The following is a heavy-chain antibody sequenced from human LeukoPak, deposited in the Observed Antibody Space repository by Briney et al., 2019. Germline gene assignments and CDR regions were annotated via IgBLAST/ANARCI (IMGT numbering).Heavy chain of an antibody. CDR3: ARGRGFGELWNDYYYDDLDV. CDR1: GGTFSSYA. V-gene: IGHV1-69*06. J-gene: IGHJ6*04. Sequence: SVKVPCKASGGTFSSYAISWVRQAPGQGIEWMGGIIPIFGTANYAQKLQGRVTINADKSTSTAYMELSSLRSKDTAVYYCARGRGFGELWNDYYYDDLDVWGKGTTVTVSS. CDR2: IIPIFGTA. D-gene: IGHD3-10*01.